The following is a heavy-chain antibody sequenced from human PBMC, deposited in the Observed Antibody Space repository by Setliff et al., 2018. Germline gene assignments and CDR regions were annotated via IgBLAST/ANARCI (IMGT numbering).Heavy chain of an antibody. CDR3: ARVVPTARRGRLYYYYMDV. CDR1: DGSLSTYY. J-gene: IGHJ6*03. V-gene: IGHV4-59*12. Sequence: PSETLSLTCTVSDGSLSTYYWSWIRQPPGKGLEFIGYVYYSGTANYSPSLRSRLTISVDTSKKQFSLMMNSVTATDTGVYFCARVVPTARRGRLYYYYMDVWDKGATVTVSS. CDR2: VYYSGTA. D-gene: IGHD1-1*01.